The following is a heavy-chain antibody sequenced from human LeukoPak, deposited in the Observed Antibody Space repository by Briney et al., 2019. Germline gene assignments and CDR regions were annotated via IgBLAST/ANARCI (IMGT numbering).Heavy chain of an antibody. CDR1: DGSISGSYYY. V-gene: IGHV4-61*01. CDR3: ARVTGYMIEDYSDY. Sequence: PSETLSLTCTVSDGSISGSYYYWSWIRQPPGRGLEWIGYIYYSGSTNYNPSLKSRVTISVETSKNQFSLKLSSVTAADTAVYYCARVTGYMIEDYSDYWGQGTLVTVSS. J-gene: IGHJ4*02. CDR2: IYYSGST. D-gene: IGHD3-22*01.